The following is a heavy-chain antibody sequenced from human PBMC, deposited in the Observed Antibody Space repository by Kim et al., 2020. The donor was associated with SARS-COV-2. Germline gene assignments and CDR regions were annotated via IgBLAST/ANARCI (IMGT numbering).Heavy chain of an antibody. V-gene: IGHV4-34*01. CDR2: INHSGST. Sequence: SETLSLTCAVYGGSFSGYYWSWIRQPPGKGLEWIGEINHSGSTNYNPSLKSRVTISVDTSKNQFSLKLSSVTAADTAVYYCASGTWLATFDYWGQGTLVTVSS. CDR1: GGSFSGYY. D-gene: IGHD6-19*01. J-gene: IGHJ4*02. CDR3: ASGTWLATFDY.